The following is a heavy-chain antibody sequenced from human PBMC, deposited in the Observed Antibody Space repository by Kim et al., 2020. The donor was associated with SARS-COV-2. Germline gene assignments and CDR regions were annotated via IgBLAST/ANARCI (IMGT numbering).Heavy chain of an antibody. Sequence: TPNYAPEFQGRVTIPADESTNTAYMELSSLKSDDTAVYYCAREWQLVLDFWGQGSLVTVSS. D-gene: IGHD6-6*01. J-gene: IGHJ4*02. V-gene: IGHV1-69*01. CDR3: AREWQLVLDF. CDR2: TP.